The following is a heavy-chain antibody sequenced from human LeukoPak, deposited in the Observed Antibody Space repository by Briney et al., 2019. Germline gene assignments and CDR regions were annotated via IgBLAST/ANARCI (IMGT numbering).Heavy chain of an antibody. D-gene: IGHD6-13*01. CDR3: AREWVAAAGTGYFDY. Sequence: GGSLRLSCAASGFTFSSYWMHWVRQAPGKGLVWVSRINSDGSSTSYADSVKGRFTISRDNAKNTLYLQMNSLRAEDTAVYYCAREWVAAAGTGYFDYWGQGTLVTVSS. J-gene: IGHJ4*02. CDR2: INSDGSST. V-gene: IGHV3-74*01. CDR1: GFTFSSYW.